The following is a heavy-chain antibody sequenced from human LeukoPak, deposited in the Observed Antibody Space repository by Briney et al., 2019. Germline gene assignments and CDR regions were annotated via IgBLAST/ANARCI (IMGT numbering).Heavy chain of an antibody. D-gene: IGHD6-19*01. CDR2: ISYDGSNK. Sequence: GGSLRLSCAACGFTFSSYGMHGVRQAPGKGLEGGAVISYDGSNKYYADAAKERFTISRDNNKNTMYLQMNSLRAEDTAVYYCARDPYSSGWYLDYWGQGTLVTVSS. V-gene: IGHV3-30*03. CDR3: ARDPYSSGWYLDY. J-gene: IGHJ4*02. CDR1: GFTFSSYG.